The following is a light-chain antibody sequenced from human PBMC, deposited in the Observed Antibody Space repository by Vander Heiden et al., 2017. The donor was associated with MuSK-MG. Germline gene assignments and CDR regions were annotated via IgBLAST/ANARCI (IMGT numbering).Light chain of an antibody. J-gene: IGLJ2*01. CDR1: KLGDKY. V-gene: IGLV3-1*01. CDR3: QAWDSSTVV. CDR2: QDS. Sequence: SYELTQPPSVSVSPGQTASITCSGDKLGDKYACWYQQKPGQSLVLVIYQDSNRPSGIPERFSGSNSGNTATLTIRGTQAMDEADYYCQAWDSSTVVFGGGTKLTVL.